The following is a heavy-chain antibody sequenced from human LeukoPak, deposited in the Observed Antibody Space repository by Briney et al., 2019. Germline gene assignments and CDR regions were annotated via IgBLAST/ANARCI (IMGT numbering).Heavy chain of an antibody. Sequence: GGSLTLACDVYGLSFSNAWMRWVSPPARKGLEWVGRIKSNTDDGTTDYAAAVRGRFTFSRDDSKNTLYLQMNSLKTEDTAIYYCIKRSAYHFDWWGQGTLVTVSS. V-gene: IGHV3-15*01. CDR1: GLSFSNAW. CDR2: IKSNTDDGTT. J-gene: IGHJ4*02. D-gene: IGHD3-16*01. CDR3: IKRSAYHFDW.